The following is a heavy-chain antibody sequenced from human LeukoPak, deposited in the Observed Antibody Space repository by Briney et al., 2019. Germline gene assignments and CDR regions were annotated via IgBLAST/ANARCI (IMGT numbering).Heavy chain of an antibody. J-gene: IGHJ4*02. D-gene: IGHD3-3*01. CDR3: ASEKYYDFWSGPTRGVDY. V-gene: IGHV4-4*02. CDR2: IYHSGST. CDR1: GGSISSSNW. Sequence: SGTLSLTCAVSGGSISSSNWWSWVRQPPGKGLEWIGEIYHSGSTNYNPSLKSRVTISVDTSKNQFSLKLSSVTAADTAVYYCASEKYYDFWSGPTRGVDYWGQGTLVTVSS.